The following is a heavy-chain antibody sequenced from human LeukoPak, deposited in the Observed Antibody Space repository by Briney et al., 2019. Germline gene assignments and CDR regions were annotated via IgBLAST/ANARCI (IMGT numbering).Heavy chain of an antibody. D-gene: IGHD3-10*01. CDR1: GGSFSGYY. Sequence: PSETLSFTCAVYGGSFSGYYWRWIRQTPGKGLEWIGEINHSGITNYNPSLKSRVTISVDTSKNQFSLKLSSVTAADTAVYYCARHEWSTTYYYGSGRRFDPWGQGTLVTVSS. V-gene: IGHV4-34*01. CDR3: ARHEWSTTYYYGSGRRFDP. CDR2: INHSGIT. J-gene: IGHJ5*02.